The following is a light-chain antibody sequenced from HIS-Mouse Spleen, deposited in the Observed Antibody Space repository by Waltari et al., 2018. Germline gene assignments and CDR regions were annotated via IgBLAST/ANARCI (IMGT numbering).Light chain of an antibody. V-gene: IGKV1-8*01. CDR2: AAS. CDR1: QVIRSY. J-gene: IGKJ1*01. CDR3: QQYYSYPRT. Sequence: AIRMTQSPSSLSASTGARVTITCRASQVIRSYLAWYQQKPGKAPKLLIYAASTLQSGVPSRFSGSGSGTDFTLTISCLQSEDFATYYCQQYYSYPRTFGQGTKVEIK.